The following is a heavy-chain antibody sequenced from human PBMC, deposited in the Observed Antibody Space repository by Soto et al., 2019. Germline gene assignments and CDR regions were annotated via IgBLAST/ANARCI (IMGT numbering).Heavy chain of an antibody. D-gene: IGHD3-16*01. CDR1: GFTFSSYA. Sequence: QVQLVESGGGVVQPGRSLRLSCAASGFTFSSYAMHWVRRAPGKGLEWMAAMSYDGSNKYYADSVKGRFTISRDNSKNTLYLQMNGLRPGDTARYYCARDGGAYWGQGTLVIVSS. CDR3: ARDGGAY. CDR2: MSYDGSNK. V-gene: IGHV3-30-3*01. J-gene: IGHJ4*02.